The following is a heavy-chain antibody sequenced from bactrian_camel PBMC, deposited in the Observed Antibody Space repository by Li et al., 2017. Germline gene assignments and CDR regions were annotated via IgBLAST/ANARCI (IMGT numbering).Heavy chain of an antibody. CDR3: AAQVFPCKVADVSSFDY. V-gene: IGHV3S54*01. Sequence: HVQLVESGGGSVQAGGSLTLSCTASGLVYSMNCLGWFRQPPGKEREPVAFFTTSRGTTYYAERVKGRFTISKDNAKNTLYLQMNSLKPEDTAMYYCAAQVFPCKVADVSSFDYWGQGTQVTVS. J-gene: IGHJ4*01. CDR2: FTTSRGTT. D-gene: IGHD7*01. CDR1: GLVYSMNC.